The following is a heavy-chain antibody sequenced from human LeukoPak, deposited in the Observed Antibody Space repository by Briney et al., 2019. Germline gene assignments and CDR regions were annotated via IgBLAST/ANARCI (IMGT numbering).Heavy chain of an antibody. CDR3: ARGQVRPHASDI. Sequence: PGGSLRLSCAASGFTFSSYAMSWVRQAPGKGLQWVSAISGSSTSSTYYADSVKGRFTISRDNSKNTLYLQMNSLRAEDTAVYYCARGQVRPHASDIWGQGTMVTVSS. CDR2: ISGSSTSST. CDR1: GFTFSSYA. V-gene: IGHV3-23*01. D-gene: IGHD4/OR15-4a*01. J-gene: IGHJ3*02.